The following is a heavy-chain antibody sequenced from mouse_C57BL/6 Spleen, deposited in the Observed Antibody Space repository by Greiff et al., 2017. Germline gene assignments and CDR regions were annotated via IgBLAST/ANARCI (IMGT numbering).Heavy chain of an antibody. V-gene: IGHV1-18*01. D-gene: IGHD2-3*01. CDR1: GYTFTDYN. CDR3: ARDGGTYWYFDV. J-gene: IGHJ1*03. Sequence: DVKLQESGPELVKPGASVKIPCKASGYTFTDYNMDWVKQSHGKSLEWIGDINPNNGGTIYNQKFKGKATLTVDKSSSTAYMELRSLTSEDTAVYYCARDGGTYWYFDVWGTGTTVTVSS. CDR2: INPNNGGT.